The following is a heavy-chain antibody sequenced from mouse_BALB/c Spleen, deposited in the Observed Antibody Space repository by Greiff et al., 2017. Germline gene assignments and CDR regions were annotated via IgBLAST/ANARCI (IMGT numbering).Heavy chain of an antibody. D-gene: IGHD2-2*01. CDR3: ARGWLRGGFAY. J-gene: IGHJ3*01. CDR2: IYPGDGST. V-gene: IGHV1S56*01. CDR1: GYTFTSYY. Sequence: QVQLQQSGPELVKPGASVKMSCKASGYTFTSYYIHWVKQRPGQGLEWIGWIYPGDGSTKYNEKFKGKTTLTADKSSSTAYMLLSSLTSEDSAIYFCARGWLRGGFAYWGQGTLVTVSA.